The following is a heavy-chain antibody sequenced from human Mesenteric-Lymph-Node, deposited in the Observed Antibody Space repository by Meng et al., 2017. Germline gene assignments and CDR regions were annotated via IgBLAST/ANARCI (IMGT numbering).Heavy chain of an antibody. V-gene: IGHV1-46*01. CDR2: INPSGGST. CDR1: GYTFSSYY. D-gene: IGHD6-13*01. Sequence: ASVKVSCKASGYTFSSYYMHWVRQAPGQGLEWMGIINPSGGSTSYAQKFQGRVTMTRDASTSTVYMELSSLRSEDTAVYYCARDLSIAAAGTVIDYWGQGTLVTVSS. J-gene: IGHJ4*02. CDR3: ARDLSIAAAGTVIDY.